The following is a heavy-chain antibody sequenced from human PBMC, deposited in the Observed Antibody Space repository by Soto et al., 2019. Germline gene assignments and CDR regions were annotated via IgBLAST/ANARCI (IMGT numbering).Heavy chain of an antibody. J-gene: IGHJ4*02. D-gene: IGHD1-26*01. V-gene: IGHV4-31*03. CDR1: GDSISSATHY. CDR2: VSSSGNS. Sequence: SETLSLTCTVSGDSISSATHYWNWIRQHPGKGLEWIGYVSSSGNSYYSPSLKSRVFMSVDTSKNLFSLKLSSVTAADTAIYYSVGPLPSIYNYFDSWGQGTKVTVSS. CDR3: VGPLPSIYNYFDS.